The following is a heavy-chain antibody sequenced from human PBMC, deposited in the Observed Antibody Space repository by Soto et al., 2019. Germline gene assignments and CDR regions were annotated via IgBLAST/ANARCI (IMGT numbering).Heavy chain of an antibody. V-gene: IGHV1-58*01. Sequence: GASVKVSCKACGFTFTSSAVQWVRQARGQRLEWIGWIVVGSGNTNYAQKFQERVTITRDMSTSTAYMELSSLRSEDTAVYYCAAEYMYYYDSSRYLGNWGQGTLVTVSS. D-gene: IGHD3-22*01. CDR1: GFTFTSSA. CDR3: AAEYMYYYDSSRYLGN. CDR2: IVVGSGNT. J-gene: IGHJ4*02.